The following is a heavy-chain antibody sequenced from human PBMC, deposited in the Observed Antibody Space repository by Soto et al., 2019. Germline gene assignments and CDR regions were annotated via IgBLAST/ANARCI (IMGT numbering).Heavy chain of an antibody. Sequence: QVQLVQSGTEVKKPGASVKVSCKASGYTFSTYVISWLRQAPGQGPEWMGWVNGYNGYTKYAEKFQGRVTMTTDTSTSTAYMELWSLRPDDTAVYYCARDDKHWFDPWGQGTLVCVSS. V-gene: IGHV1-18*01. J-gene: IGHJ5*02. CDR3: ARDDKHWFDP. CDR1: GYTFSTYV. CDR2: VNGYNGYT.